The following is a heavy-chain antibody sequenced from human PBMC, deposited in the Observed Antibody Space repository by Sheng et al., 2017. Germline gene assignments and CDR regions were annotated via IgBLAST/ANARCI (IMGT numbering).Heavy chain of an antibody. CDR1: GGSISSSSYY. CDR3: ARARDTSMVKVNP. CDR2: SMRVGPP. V-gene: IGHV4-39*07. Sequence: QLQLQESGPGLVKPSETLSLTCTVSGGSISSSSYYWGWIRQPPREGAGVGLGVSMRVGPPTTTRPSRVESPYQLTRPTTRSPSKLSSVTAADTAVFYCARARDTSMVKVNPWGQGTLVTVSS. D-gene: IGHD5-18*01. J-gene: IGHJ5*02.